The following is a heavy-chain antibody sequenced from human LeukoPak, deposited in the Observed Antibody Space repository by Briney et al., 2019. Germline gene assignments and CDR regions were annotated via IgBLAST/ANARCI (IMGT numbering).Heavy chain of an antibody. CDR1: GGSISSYY. J-gene: IGHJ6*03. CDR3: ARGYCSGGSCYSGTKLYYYYYMDV. V-gene: IGHV4-4*07. Sequence: SETLSLTCTVSGGSISSYYWSWIRQPAGKGLEWIGRIYTSGSTNYNPSLKSRVTMSVDTSKNQFSLKLSSVTAADTAVYYCARGYCSGGSCYSGTKLYYYYYMDVWGKGTTVTVSS. CDR2: IYTSGST. D-gene: IGHD2-15*01.